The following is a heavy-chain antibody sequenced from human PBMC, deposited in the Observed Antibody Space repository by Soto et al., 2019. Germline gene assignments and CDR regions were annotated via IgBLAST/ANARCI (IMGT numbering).Heavy chain of an antibody. V-gene: IGHV4-59*03. Sequence: WTWIRQPPGKGLEWSGYVYKTGSTNYNPSLKSRVTISLDTSKNQFFMNLSSVTSADTAVYYCAGTSFTVFGEVIDNFYFYGMDVWGQGTTVTVSS. J-gene: IGHJ6*02. D-gene: IGHD3-3*01. CDR2: VYKTGST. CDR3: AGTSFTVFGEVIDNFYFYGMDV.